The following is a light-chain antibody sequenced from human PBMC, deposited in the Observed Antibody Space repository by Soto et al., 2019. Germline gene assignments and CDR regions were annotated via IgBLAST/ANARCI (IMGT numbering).Light chain of an antibody. Sequence: EIVLTQSPGTLSVSPGERATLSCRASQTISSSYLAWYRQKPGQAPSLLIYGTSSRATGIPDRFSGSGSGTDFTLTISRLEPADSAIYYCQQYGSWTFGQGTKVEIK. CDR1: QTISSSY. CDR2: GTS. V-gene: IGKV3-20*01. J-gene: IGKJ1*01. CDR3: QQYGSWT.